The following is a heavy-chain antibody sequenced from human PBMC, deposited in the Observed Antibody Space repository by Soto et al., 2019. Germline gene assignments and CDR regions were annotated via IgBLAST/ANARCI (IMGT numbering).Heavy chain of an antibody. CDR3: ARIRTSSSLFDY. D-gene: IGHD6-13*01. CDR2: TYWDDDK. V-gene: IGHV2-5*02. Sequence: QITLEESGPPLVKPTQTLTLTCTFSGFSLSASGVAVGWIRQPPGKALEWLALTYWDDDKRYSPSLRSRLTITKDTSKNQVVLTMTNMDPVDTATYYCARIRTSSSLFDYWGQGTLVTVSS. J-gene: IGHJ4*02. CDR1: GFSLSASGVA.